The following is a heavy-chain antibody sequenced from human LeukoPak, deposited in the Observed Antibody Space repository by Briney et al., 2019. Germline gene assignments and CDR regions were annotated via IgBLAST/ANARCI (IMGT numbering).Heavy chain of an antibody. D-gene: IGHD2-15*01. Sequence: SETLSLTCTVSGDSVSSYYWSWIRQPPGKGLEWIGYIYYSGNTNYNPSLKSRVTVSVDTSKNQFSLELRSVTAADTAVYYCARHPSGSSFDYWGQGTLVTVSS. CDR1: GDSVSSYY. CDR3: ARHPSGSSFDY. J-gene: IGHJ4*02. CDR2: IYYSGNT. V-gene: IGHV4-59*08.